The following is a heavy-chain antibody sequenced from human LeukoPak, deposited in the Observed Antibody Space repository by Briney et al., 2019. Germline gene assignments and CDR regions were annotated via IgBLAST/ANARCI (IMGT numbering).Heavy chain of an antibody. CDR3: ARVDRSADYSLDY. Sequence: RAGGSLRLSCAASGFTFDDYGMSWVRHAPGKGLEWVSGINLSSSSRVYADSVKGRFTISRDSAKKFLYLQMNTLRVEDTALYYCARVDRSADYSLDYWGQGSLVTVSS. J-gene: IGHJ4*02. D-gene: IGHD3-22*01. CDR1: GFTFDDYG. CDR2: INLSSSSR. V-gene: IGHV3-20*04.